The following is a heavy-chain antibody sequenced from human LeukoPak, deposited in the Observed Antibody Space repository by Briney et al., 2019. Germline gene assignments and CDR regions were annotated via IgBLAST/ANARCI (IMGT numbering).Heavy chain of an antibody. Sequence: GGSLRLSCAASGFTFSSYAMSWARQAPGKGLEWVSAISGSGGSTYYADSVKGRFTISRDNSKNTLYLQMNSLRAEDTAVYYCAKGGAADYYYYYYGMDVWGQGTTVTVSS. J-gene: IGHJ6*02. CDR2: ISGSGGST. V-gene: IGHV3-23*01. CDR3: AKGGAADYYYYYYGMDV. D-gene: IGHD6-13*01. CDR1: GFTFSSYA.